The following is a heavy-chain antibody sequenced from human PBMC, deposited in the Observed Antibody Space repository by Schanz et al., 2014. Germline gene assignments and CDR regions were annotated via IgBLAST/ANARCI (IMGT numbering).Heavy chain of an antibody. CDR1: GYAFTTYG. CDR3: ARDGVDAAAGGNY. D-gene: IGHD6-13*01. CDR2: IIPSLGLA. Sequence: QVQLVQSGAEVKKPGASVRVSCKVSGYAFTTYGISWVRQAPGQGLEWMGRIIPSLGLAKYEQKFQDKVTITADTSTTTAYMELSGLRSEDTAVYYCARDGVDAAAGGNYWGQGTLVTVSS. J-gene: IGHJ4*02. V-gene: IGHV1-69*04.